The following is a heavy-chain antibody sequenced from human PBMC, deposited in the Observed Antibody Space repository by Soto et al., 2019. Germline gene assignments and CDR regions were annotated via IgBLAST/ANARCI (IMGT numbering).Heavy chain of an antibody. D-gene: IGHD3-10*01. Sequence: QVQLQESGPGLVKPSQTLSLTCTVSGGSISSGGYYWTWIRQHPGKGLEWIGYVYYGGSTYYTPYLRSRITISVDTSKNQFSLKLSSVTAADTAVYYCAIDRGFGELIKWGQGTLVTVSP. V-gene: IGHV4-31*03. CDR3: AIDRGFGELIK. CDR1: GGSISSGGYY. J-gene: IGHJ4*02. CDR2: VYYGGST.